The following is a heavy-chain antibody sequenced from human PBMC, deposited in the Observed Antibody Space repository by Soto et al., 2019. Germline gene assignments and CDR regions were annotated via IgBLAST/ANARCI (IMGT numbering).Heavy chain of an antibody. CDR2: ISGIGGST. CDR1: GFTLTDYA. CDR3: ALGSGMTPRPGDY. Sequence: GGSLRLSCAAYGFTLTDYALSWVRQAPGKGLEWVATISGIGGSTYLADSVKGRFTISRDSSKNTVYLQMNSLRAEDTAVYYCALGSGMTPRPGDYSSQGTQVTVS. J-gene: IGHJ4*02. D-gene: IGHD6-6*01. V-gene: IGHV3-23*01.